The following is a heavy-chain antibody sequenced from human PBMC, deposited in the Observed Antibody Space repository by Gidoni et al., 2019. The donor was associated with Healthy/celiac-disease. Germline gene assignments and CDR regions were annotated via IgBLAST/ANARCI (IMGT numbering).Heavy chain of an antibody. J-gene: IGHJ2*01. CDR2: ISYDGSNK. CDR1: VFTFSSYG. V-gene: IGHV3-30*18. Sequence: QVQLVESGGGVVQPGRPLRLSCAASVFTFSSYGLHWVRQAPGMGLEWVAVISYDGSNKYYADSVKGRFTISRDNSKNTLYLQMNSLRAEDTAVYYCAKPFGVLLYFDLWGRGTLVTVSS. CDR3: AKPFGVLLYFDL. D-gene: IGHD2-8*01.